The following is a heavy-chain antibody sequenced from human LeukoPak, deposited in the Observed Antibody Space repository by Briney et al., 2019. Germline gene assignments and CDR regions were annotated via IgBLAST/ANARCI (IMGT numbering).Heavy chain of an antibody. J-gene: IGHJ4*02. CDR2: IDTDGSSI. V-gene: IGHV3-74*01. CDR3: ATFGYNWNLGY. Sequence: GGSLRLSCAASGFTFSGSWMHWVRQAPGKGLVWVSRIDTDGSSISYADSVKGRFTISRDNAKNTLYLQMKSLRAEDTAVYYCATFGYNWNLGYWGQGTLVTVSS. D-gene: IGHD1-20*01. CDR1: GFTFSGSW.